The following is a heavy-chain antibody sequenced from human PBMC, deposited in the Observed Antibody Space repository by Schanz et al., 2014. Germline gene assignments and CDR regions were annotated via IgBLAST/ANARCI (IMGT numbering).Heavy chain of an antibody. D-gene: IGHD7-27*01. Sequence: QVHLVESGGGLVKPGGSLRLSCAASGFTFSDYYMSWVRQAPGKGLEWVSAISTGGGNTYYTDSVKGRFTISRDNSRNTLYLQMSSLRAEDTAVYYCARENLNWEAFDIWGQGTVVTVSS. J-gene: IGHJ3*02. V-gene: IGHV3-11*01. CDR3: ARENLNWEAFDI. CDR1: GFTFSDYY. CDR2: ISTGGGNT.